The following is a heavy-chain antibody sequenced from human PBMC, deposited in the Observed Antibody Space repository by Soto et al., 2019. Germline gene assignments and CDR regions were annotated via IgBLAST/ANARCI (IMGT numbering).Heavy chain of an antibody. D-gene: IGHD2-15*01. CDR3: ARSVPDAEDIVMVVVASKGPSAFDI. V-gene: IGHV4-31*03. Sequence: SETLSLTCTVSGGSISSGGYYWSWIRQHPGKGLEWIGYIYYSGSTYYNPSLKSRVTISVDTSKNQFSLKLSSVTAADTAVYYCARSVPDAEDIVMVVVASKGPSAFDIWGQGTMVTVSS. CDR2: IYYSGST. J-gene: IGHJ3*02. CDR1: GGSISSGGYY.